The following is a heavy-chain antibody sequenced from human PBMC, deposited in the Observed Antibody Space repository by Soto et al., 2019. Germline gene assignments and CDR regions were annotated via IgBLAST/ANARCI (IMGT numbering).Heavy chain of an antibody. D-gene: IGHD3-3*01. CDR3: ASLTIFGAVIEGMDV. V-gene: IGHV3-48*02. CDR2: ISSGSSPI. CDR1: GFTFSSYN. Sequence: ELQLVESGGGLVQPGGSLRLSCAASGFTFSSYNMNWVRQAPGKGLEWLSYISSGSSPIYYADSVKGRFTISRDNAKTSLYLQMSSLRDEDTAVYYCASLTIFGAVIEGMDVWGQGTTVTVSS. J-gene: IGHJ6*02.